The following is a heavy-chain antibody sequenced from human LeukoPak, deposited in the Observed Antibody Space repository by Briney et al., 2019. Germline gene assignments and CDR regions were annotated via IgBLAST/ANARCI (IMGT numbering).Heavy chain of an antibody. V-gene: IGHV4-4*02. CDR2: IYHSGST. J-gene: IGHJ3*02. Sequence: SETLSLTCAVSGGSISSSNWWSWVRQPPGKGLEWIGEIYHSGSTNYNPSLKSRVTISVDKSKNQFSLKLSSVTAADTAVYYCARDPLYSGSYPAAPGAFDIWGQGTMVTVSS. CDR1: GGSISSSNW. CDR3: ARDPLYSGSYPAAPGAFDI. D-gene: IGHD1-26*01.